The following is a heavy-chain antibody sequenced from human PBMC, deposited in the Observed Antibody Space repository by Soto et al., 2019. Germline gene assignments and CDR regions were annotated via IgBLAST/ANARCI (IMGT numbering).Heavy chain of an antibody. Sequence: EVQLVESGGGLVKPGGSLRLSCAASGFTFSNAWMSWVRQVPGKGLELVSYISSSGSTIHYADSVKGRFTIYRDNAKSSLYLQMNSLRPEDTAVYYCARLSGTYGRRHYFDYWGQGTLVTVSS. CDR2: ISSSGSTI. CDR3: ARLSGTYGRRHYFDY. J-gene: IGHJ4*02. D-gene: IGHD3-16*01. V-gene: IGHV3-48*04. CDR1: GFTFSNAW.